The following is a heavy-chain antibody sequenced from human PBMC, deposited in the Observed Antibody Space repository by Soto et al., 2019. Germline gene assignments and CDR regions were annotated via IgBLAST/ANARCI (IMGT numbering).Heavy chain of an antibody. CDR1: SGSVSSGNYY. D-gene: IGHD2-21*02. J-gene: IGHJ4*02. CDR3: ARGGGYCGGDGHYFDD. V-gene: IGHV4-61*01. Sequence: QVQLQESGPGLVKPSETLSLTCTVSSGSVSSGNYYWSWIRQPPGKGLEWIGYIYNGRNANYNPSLQSRVTLSADASKNQFSLKVGSATAADTAVYYCARGGGYCGGDGHYFDDWGQGILVTVSS. CDR2: IYNGRNA.